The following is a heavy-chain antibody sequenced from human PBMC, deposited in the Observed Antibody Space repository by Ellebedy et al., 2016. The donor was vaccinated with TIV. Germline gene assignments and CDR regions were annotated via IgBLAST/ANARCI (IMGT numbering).Heavy chain of an antibody. D-gene: IGHD1-1*01. CDR2: INSDGSNS. CDR3: LPHDGLGY. Sequence: GESLKISCAASGFTFSTYWMHWVRQAPGKGLVWVSRINSDGSNSNYADSVKGRFTISRDNAKNSLFLQMNSLRADDTAVYYCLPHDGLGYWGQGTLVTVSP. V-gene: IGHV3-74*01. J-gene: IGHJ4*02. CDR1: GFTFSTYW.